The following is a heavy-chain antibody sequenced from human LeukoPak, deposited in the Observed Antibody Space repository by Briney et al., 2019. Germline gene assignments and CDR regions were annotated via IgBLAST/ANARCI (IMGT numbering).Heavy chain of an antibody. CDR3: ALIRRYCRT. CDR1: GGSISGSSYY. CDR2: IYYRGST. V-gene: IGHV4-39*01. J-gene: IGHJ5*02. Sequence: PSETLSLTCTVSGGSISGSSYYWCWIRQPPGKGLEWIGSIYYRGSTYYNPTLKSRVTVSVDTSKNQFSLKLSPVTAADTAVYYCALIRRYCRTWGQGTLVTVSS. D-gene: IGHD2-15*01.